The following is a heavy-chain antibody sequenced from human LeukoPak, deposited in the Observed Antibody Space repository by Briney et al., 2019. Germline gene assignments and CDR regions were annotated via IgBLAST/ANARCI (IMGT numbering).Heavy chain of an antibody. CDR2: ISTYSGNT. J-gene: IGHJ6*02. CDR3: ARGGPTVTSYYYYYDMDV. V-gene: IGHV1-18*01. Sequence: ASVKVSCKPSGYTFTSYALSWVRQAPGQGLEWMGWISTYSGNTSYAQKFQGRVTMTRDTSTSTVFMELSSLRSEDTAVYYCARGGPTVTSYYYYYDMDVWGQGTTVTVSS. CDR1: GYTFTSYA. D-gene: IGHD4-17*01.